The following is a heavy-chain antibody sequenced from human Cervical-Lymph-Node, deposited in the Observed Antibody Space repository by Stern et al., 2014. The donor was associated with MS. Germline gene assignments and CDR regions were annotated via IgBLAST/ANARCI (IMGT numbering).Heavy chain of an antibody. Sequence: QVQLVESGGGVVQPGRSLRLSCAASGFTFSSYGMHWVRQAPGKGLEWVAVISYDGSNKYYADSVKGRFTISTANSKNTLYLQMNSLGAEYTAVYYCAKEGVDYDWGQGTLVTVSS. J-gene: IGHJ4*02. V-gene: IGHV3-30*18. CDR1: GFTFSSYG. CDR2: ISYDGSNK. D-gene: IGHD4-17*01. CDR3: AKEGVDYD.